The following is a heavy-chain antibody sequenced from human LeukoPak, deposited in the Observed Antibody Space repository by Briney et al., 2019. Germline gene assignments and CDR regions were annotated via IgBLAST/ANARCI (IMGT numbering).Heavy chain of an antibody. CDR2: IYYSGTT. D-gene: IGHD6-6*01. CDR3: ARRVTSSTSPRDAFDI. Sequence: PSETLSLTCTVSGGSISSDYWSWIRQPPGKGLAWMAYIYYSGTTNYNRSLKSRVTISIDTSKNQFSLKLTSVTAADTAMYFCARRVTSSTSPRDAFDIWGQGTMVTVSS. J-gene: IGHJ3*02. V-gene: IGHV4-59*01. CDR1: GGSISSDY.